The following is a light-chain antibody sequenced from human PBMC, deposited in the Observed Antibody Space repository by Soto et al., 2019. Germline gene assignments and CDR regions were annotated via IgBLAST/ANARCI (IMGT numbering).Light chain of an antibody. CDR3: QHYNSYSQA. J-gene: IGKJ1*01. Sequence: DIQMTQSPSTLSGSVGDRVTITCRASQTSSSWLAWYQQKQGKAPKLLIYKASTLKTGVPSRFSGSGSGTEFTLTISSLQPDDFATYYCQHYNSYSQAFGQGTKVQL. CDR2: KAS. CDR1: QTSSSW. V-gene: IGKV1-5*03.